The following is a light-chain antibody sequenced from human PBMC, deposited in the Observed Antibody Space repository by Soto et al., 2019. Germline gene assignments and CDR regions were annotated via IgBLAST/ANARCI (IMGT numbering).Light chain of an antibody. CDR1: STDIGGYNY. CDR3: GSLAISSIPWV. V-gene: IGLV2-14*03. J-gene: IGLJ3*02. CDR2: DVS. Sequence: QSALTQPASVSGSPGQSITISCTGTSTDIGGYNYFSWYQHHPGKAPKAMIYDVSNRPSGVSNRFSGSKSGYTASLTISGLQAEDEAYYYCGSLAISSIPWVFGGGTQLTVL.